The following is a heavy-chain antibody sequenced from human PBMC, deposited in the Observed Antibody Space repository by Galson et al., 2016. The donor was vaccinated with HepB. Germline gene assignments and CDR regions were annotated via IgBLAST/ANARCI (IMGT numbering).Heavy chain of an antibody. CDR1: GFTFSDYA. CDR3: ATITDY. D-gene: IGHD1-14*01. CDR2: LTGSGGST. J-gene: IGHJ4*01. V-gene: IGHV3-23*01. Sequence: SLRLSCAASGFTFSDYAMNWVRQAPGKGLEWVSSLTGSGGSTYYADSVKGRFTISRDNSKNTLYLQMNSLRAEDTAVYYCATITDYWGHGTLVTVSS.